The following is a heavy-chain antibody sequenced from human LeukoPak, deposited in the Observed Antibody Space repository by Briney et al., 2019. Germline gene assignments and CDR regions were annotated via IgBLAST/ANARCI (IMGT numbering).Heavy chain of an antibody. D-gene: IGHD5-18*01. V-gene: IGHV3-53*01. CDR3: ARDLGYTYGSDY. Sequence: GGSLRLSCAASGFTVSSNYMSWVRQAPGKGLEWVSVIYSGGSTYYADSVKGRLTISRDNSKNTLYLQMNSLRAEDTAVYYCARDLGYTYGSDYWGQGTLVTVSS. J-gene: IGHJ4*02. CDR2: IYSGGST. CDR1: GFTVSSNY.